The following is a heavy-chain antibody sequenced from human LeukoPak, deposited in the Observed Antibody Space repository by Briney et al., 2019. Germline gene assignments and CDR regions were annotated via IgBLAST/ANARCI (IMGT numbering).Heavy chain of an antibody. V-gene: IGHV4-39*01. J-gene: IGHJ4*02. Sequence: PSGTLSLTCAVSGGSIGSSSYYWGWIRQPPEKGLEWIGSIDYSGSTYYNPSLKSRVTISADTSKNQFSLKLSSVTAADTAVYYCATRGTYYESSGYNWGQGTLVTVSS. CDR2: IDYSGST. CDR3: ATRGTYYESSGYN. CDR1: GGSIGSSSYY. D-gene: IGHD3-22*01.